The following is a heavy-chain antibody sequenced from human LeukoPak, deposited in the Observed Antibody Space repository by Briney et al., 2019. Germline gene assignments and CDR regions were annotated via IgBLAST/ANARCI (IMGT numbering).Heavy chain of an antibody. CDR1: GFIFSDYG. Sequence: GGSLRLSCAASGFIFSDYGMRWVRQAPGKGLEWVAVIWNDGSNTYYGDSVKGLFTISRDNSKNTLYLQMNSLRAEDTAVYYCARDNAGLVKHLDAFDLWGQGTMVTVAS. J-gene: IGHJ3*01. V-gene: IGHV3-33*01. CDR3: ARDNAGLVKHLDAFDL. CDR2: IWNDGSNT. D-gene: IGHD1-26*01.